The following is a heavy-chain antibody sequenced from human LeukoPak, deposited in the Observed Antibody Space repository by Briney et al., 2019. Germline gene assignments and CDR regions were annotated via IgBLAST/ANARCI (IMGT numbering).Heavy chain of an antibody. CDR2: IYYRGST. CDR1: GGSISSGVYY. D-gene: IGHD6-13*01. V-gene: IGHV4-31*03. J-gene: IGHJ4*02. CDR3: ARYRIAAASPFGGYYFDY. Sequence: SETLSLTCTVSGGSISSGVYYGRWICQHPGKGLGWIGYIYYRGSTYYNPSRKSRLTISVYTSKNPCSLKLSSVTAADTAVYYCARYRIAAASPFGGYYFDYWGQGTLVTVSS.